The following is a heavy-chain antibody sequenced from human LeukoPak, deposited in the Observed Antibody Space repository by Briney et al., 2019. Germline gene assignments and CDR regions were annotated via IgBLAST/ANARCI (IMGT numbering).Heavy chain of an antibody. Sequence: GGSLRLSCAASGFTFSSYAMSWVRQPPGKGLEWVSAISGSGGSTYYADSVKGRFTISRDNSKNTLYLQMNSLRAEDMAVYYCAKDPGYSSGWFDYWGQGSLVTVSS. CDR3: AKDPGYSSGWFDY. J-gene: IGHJ4*02. CDR1: GFTFSSYA. D-gene: IGHD6-19*01. CDR2: ISGSGGST. V-gene: IGHV3-23*01.